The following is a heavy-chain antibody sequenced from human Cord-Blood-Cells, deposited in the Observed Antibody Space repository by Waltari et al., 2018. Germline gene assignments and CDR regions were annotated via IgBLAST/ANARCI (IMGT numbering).Heavy chain of an antibody. Sequence: QVQLVQSGAEVKKPGSSVKVSCKASGGTFSSYAISWVRQAPGQGLEWMGGIIPLFGTANDAQKCQGRVTITADESTSTAYMELSSLRSEDTAVYYCARDPGLEPPTYYMDVWGKGTTVTVSS. CDR2: IIPLFGTA. D-gene: IGHD1-1*01. CDR1: GGTFSSYA. V-gene: IGHV1-69*01. J-gene: IGHJ6*03. CDR3: ARDPGLEPPTYYMDV.